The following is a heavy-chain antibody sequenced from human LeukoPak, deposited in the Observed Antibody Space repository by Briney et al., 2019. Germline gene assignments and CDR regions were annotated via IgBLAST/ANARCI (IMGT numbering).Heavy chain of an antibody. V-gene: IGHV1-2*02. D-gene: IGHD1-7*01. J-gene: IGHJ4*02. CDR1: GYTFTGYY. CDR3: ARDLDPGTSGDY. CDR2: INPNGGGT. Sequence: ASVKVSCKASGYTFTGYYMHWVRQAPGQGLEGMGCINPNGGGTNYAQTFQGRVIVTRDTPISTAYMELSRLRSDDTAVYYCARDLDPGTSGDYWGQGTLVTVSS.